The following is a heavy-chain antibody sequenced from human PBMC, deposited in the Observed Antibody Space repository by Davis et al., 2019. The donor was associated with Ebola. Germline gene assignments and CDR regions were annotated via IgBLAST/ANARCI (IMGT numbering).Heavy chain of an antibody. CDR2: VNYRGTT. V-gene: IGHV4-39*07. D-gene: IGHD6-6*01. CDR3: ARGPSIANFDY. J-gene: IGHJ4*02. CDR1: GGSISGDIYY. Sequence: SETLSLTCTVSGGSISGDIYYWGWIRQPPGQGLEWIGSVNYRGTTFYSPSLKSRVTISVDTSKNQFSLKLSSVTAADTAVYYCARGPSIANFDYWGQGTLVTVSS.